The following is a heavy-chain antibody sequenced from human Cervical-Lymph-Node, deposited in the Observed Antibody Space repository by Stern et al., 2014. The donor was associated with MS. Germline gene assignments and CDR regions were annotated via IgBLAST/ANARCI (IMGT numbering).Heavy chain of an antibody. Sequence: EVQLEESGGGLVKPGESLRLSCDASGFTFSHYSINWVRQAPGTGLEWSSSISNNSTHTYYAYSVEGRFTISRDSAKDSVSLHMVSLRAEDTAVYYCARARVGDYARSPHLDSWGQGTLVTVSS. CDR3: ARARVGDYARSPHLDS. D-gene: IGHD4-17*01. J-gene: IGHJ4*02. V-gene: IGHV3-21*01. CDR2: ISNNSTHT. CDR1: GFTFSHYS.